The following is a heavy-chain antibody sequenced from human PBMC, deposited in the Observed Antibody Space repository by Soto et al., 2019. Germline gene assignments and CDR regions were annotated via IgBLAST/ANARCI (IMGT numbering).Heavy chain of an antibody. V-gene: IGHV2-70*01. CDR1: GFSLSTSGMC. J-gene: IGHJ6*02. Sequence: SGPTLVNPTQTLTLTCTFSGFSLSTSGMCVSWIRQPPGKALEWLALIDWNDDKYYTTSLKTRLTISKDTSKNQVVLTMTDMDPVDTATYYCARIRRDGYIGSFYGLDVWGQGTTVTVSS. CDR2: IDWNDDK. CDR3: ARIRRDGYIGSFYGLDV. D-gene: IGHD5-12*01.